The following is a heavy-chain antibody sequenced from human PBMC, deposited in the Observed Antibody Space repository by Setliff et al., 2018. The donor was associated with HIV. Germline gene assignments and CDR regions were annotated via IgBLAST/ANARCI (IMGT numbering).Heavy chain of an antibody. V-gene: IGHV4-31*03. CDR1: GDSINTDGLY. D-gene: IGHD1-1*01. Sequence: PSETLSLTCTVSGDSINTDGLYWTWIRQHPATGLEWIGYIHYNGITYYNPSLKSRVTITSDTSKNQLSLHLTSVTPEDTAVYYCARVFRNLPDYWGQGTLVTVSS. CDR2: IHYNGIT. CDR3: ARVFRNLPDY. J-gene: IGHJ4*02.